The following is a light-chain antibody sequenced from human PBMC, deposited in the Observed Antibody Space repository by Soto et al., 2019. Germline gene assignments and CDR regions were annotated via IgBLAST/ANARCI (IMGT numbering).Light chain of an antibody. V-gene: IGKV3-20*01. J-gene: IGKJ5*01. Sequence: EIVLTQSPGTLSLAPGERATLYCRASQSVNSDYLAWYQQKPGQAPRLLIYGASSRATGIPDRFRGSGSGTDFTLTISRLEPEDFALYYCQQYGSSRSITFGQGTRLEI. CDR3: QQYGSSRSIT. CDR1: QSVNSDY. CDR2: GAS.